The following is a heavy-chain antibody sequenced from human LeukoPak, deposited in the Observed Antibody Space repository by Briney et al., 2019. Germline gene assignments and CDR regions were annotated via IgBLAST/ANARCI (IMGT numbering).Heavy chain of an antibody. CDR1: GFTFSSYT. CDR3: ARDIYDILTGYYKWAFDI. V-gene: IGHV3-21*06. CDR2: ISSSSSYI. J-gene: IGHJ3*02. D-gene: IGHD3-9*01. Sequence: GGSLRLSCAASGFTFSSYTMNWVRQAPGKGLEWVSSISSSSSYIYYADSVKGRFTISRDNAKNSLYLQMNTLRAEDTAAYYCARDIYDILTGYYKWAFDIWGQGTMVTVSS.